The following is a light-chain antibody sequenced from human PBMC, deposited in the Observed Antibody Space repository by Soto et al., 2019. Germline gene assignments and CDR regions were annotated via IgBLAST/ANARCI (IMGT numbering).Light chain of an antibody. J-gene: IGLJ2*01. CDR3: CSYAGSRTWV. CDR2: EGS. V-gene: IGLV2-23*01. Sequence: QSALTQPASVSGSPGQSITISCTGTSSDVGSYYLVSWYQQYAGKAPKLMIYEGSKRPSGVSNRFSGSKSGNTASLTISGLRAEDEADYYCCSYAGSRTWVFGGGTKLTVL. CDR1: SSDVGSYYL.